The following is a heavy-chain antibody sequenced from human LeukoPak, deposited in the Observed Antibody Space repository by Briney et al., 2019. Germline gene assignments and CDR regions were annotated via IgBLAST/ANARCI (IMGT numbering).Heavy chain of an antibody. V-gene: IGHV3-21*01. Sequence: GGSLRLSCEASGFTFTTYSMTWVRQTPGEGLEWVSSISTRDTFINYADSVKGRFTISRDNSKNTLYLQMNSLRAEDTAVYYCARDSSSWYYYYGMDVWGQGTTVTVSS. CDR2: ISTRDTFI. CDR3: ARDSSSWYYYYGMDV. CDR1: GFTFTTYS. J-gene: IGHJ6*02. D-gene: IGHD6-13*01.